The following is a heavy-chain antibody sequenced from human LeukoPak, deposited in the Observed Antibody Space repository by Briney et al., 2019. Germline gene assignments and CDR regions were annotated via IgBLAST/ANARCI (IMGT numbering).Heavy chain of an antibody. J-gene: IGHJ2*01. Sequence: GGSLRLSCAASGFTFSSYWMSWVRQAPGRGLDWVANIKQDGSEKYYGDSVKGRFTISRDNAKNTLYLQMNSLRAEDTAVYYCAKLVAVTATYWYFDLWGRGTLVSVSS. CDR1: GFTFSSYW. CDR3: AKLVAVTATYWYFDL. CDR2: IKQDGSEK. D-gene: IGHD2-21*02. V-gene: IGHV3-7*03.